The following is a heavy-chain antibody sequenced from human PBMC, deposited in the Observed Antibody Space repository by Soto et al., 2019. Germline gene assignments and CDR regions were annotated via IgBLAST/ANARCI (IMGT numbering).Heavy chain of an antibody. CDR1: GFTFSSYG. D-gene: IGHD3-22*01. CDR3: AKDHYYDSSGYSFFDY. Sequence: QVQLVESGGGVVQPGRSLRLSCAASGFTFSSYGMHWVRQAPGKGLEWVAVISYDGSNKYYADSVKGRFTISRDNSKNTLYLQMNSLRAEDTAVYYCAKDHYYDSSGYSFFDYWGQGTLVTVSS. CDR2: ISYDGSNK. V-gene: IGHV3-30*18. J-gene: IGHJ4*02.